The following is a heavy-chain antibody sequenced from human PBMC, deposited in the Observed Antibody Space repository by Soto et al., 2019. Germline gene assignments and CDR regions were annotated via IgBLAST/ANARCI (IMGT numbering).Heavy chain of an antibody. CDR2: INHSGGT. V-gene: IGHV4-34*01. Sequence: PSETLSLTCAVYGGSFSGYYWSWIRQPPGKGLEWIGEINHSGGTNYNPSLKSRVTISVDTSKNQFSLKLSSVTAADTAVYYCARTTTVTNWFDPWGQGTLVTVSS. D-gene: IGHD4-17*01. CDR1: GGSFSGYY. J-gene: IGHJ5*02. CDR3: ARTTTVTNWFDP.